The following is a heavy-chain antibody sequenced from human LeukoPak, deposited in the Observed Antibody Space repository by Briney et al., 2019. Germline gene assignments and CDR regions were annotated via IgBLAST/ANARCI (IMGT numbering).Heavy chain of an antibody. CDR2: IYNGGTI. J-gene: IGHJ4*02. D-gene: IGHD3-3*01. V-gene: IGHV3-66*01. Sequence: GGSLRLSCAASGFTVNYMTWVRQAPGKGLAWVSVIYNGGTIYYAPSVKGRFTISRDNSENTLYLQMNSLRAEDTAVYYCARGASEALRSLDYWGQGTLVTVSS. CDR3: ARGASEALRSLDY. CDR1: GFTVNY.